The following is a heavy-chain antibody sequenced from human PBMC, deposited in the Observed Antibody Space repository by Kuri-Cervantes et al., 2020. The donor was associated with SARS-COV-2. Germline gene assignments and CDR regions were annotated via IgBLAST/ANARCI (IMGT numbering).Heavy chain of an antibody. CDR2: INPNSGGT. D-gene: IGHD3-16*02. CDR1: GYTFTDYY. V-gene: IGHV1-2*04. CDR3: ARGPCWGYFWGTYRGGWDTFDI. Sequence: ASVKVSCKASGYTFTDYYIHWVRQAPGQGLEWMGWINPNSGGTNSAQKFQGWVIMTRDTSISTAYMELSRLRCDDTAVYYCARGPCWGYFWGTYRGGWDTFDIWGQGTMVTVSS. J-gene: IGHJ3*02.